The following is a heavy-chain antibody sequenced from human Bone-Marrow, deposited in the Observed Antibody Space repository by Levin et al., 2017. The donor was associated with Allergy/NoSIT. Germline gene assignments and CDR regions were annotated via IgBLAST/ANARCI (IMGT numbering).Heavy chain of an antibody. Sequence: GGSLILSCAASGFIFSSFVMQWVRQAPGKGLEWVSAISPGGGNTYYADSVKGRFTISRDNSENTLFLQMNSLRAEDTAFYYCAKGDRASGWSDWGQGTLVTVSS. D-gene: IGHD6-19*01. CDR2: ISPGGGNT. V-gene: IGHV3-23*01. CDR3: AKGDRASGWSD. J-gene: IGHJ4*02. CDR1: GFIFSSFV.